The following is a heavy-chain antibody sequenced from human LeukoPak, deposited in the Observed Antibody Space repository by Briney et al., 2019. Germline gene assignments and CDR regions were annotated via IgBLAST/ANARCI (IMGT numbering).Heavy chain of an antibody. V-gene: IGHV1-24*01. Sequence: ASVKVSCTVSGYTLTELSMHWVRQAPGKGLEWMGGFDPEDGETIYAQKFQGRVTMTEDTSTDTAYMELSSLRSEDTAVYYCATAYYYDSSGYKNWFDPWGQGTLVTVSS. J-gene: IGHJ5*02. CDR3: ATAYYYDSSGYKNWFDP. D-gene: IGHD3-22*01. CDR1: GYTLTELS. CDR2: FDPEDGET.